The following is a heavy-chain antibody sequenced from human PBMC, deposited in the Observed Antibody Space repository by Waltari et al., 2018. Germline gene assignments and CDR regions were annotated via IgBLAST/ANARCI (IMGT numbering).Heavy chain of an antibody. Sequence: QVQLVESGGGVVQPGKSLTLSCEVSGISVSSYAMHWVRQAPGKGLEWVAVISVDGNNIYFADSGKGRFTINRDNSKNTLSLQMNSLTPEDTAIYYCARDGHSYFYGSWSDYWGQGTLVTVSS. J-gene: IGHJ4*02. CDR1: GISVSSYA. D-gene: IGHD3-10*01. V-gene: IGHV3-30*01. CDR2: ISVDGNNI. CDR3: ARDGHSYFYGSWSDY.